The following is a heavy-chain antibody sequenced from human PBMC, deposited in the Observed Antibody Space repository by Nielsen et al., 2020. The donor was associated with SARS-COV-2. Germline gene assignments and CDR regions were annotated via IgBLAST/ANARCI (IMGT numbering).Heavy chain of an antibody. D-gene: IGHD2-2*01. J-gene: IGHJ4*02. V-gene: IGHV2-70*11. CDR2: IDWDDDK. CDR1: GFSLTTSGVS. CDR3: ARATYQLLDY. Sequence: SGPTLVQPPQTLTLTCTFSGFSLTTSGVSVSWIRQPPGKALEWLTRIDWDDDKYYITSLKTRLTISKDTSKNQVVLTMTNMDPVDTATYYCARATYQLLDYWGQGTLVTVSS.